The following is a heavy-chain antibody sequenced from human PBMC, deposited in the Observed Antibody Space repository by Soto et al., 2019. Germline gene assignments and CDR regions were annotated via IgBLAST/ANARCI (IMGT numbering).Heavy chain of an antibody. CDR2: ISPYSGNT. D-gene: IGHD3-16*01. J-gene: IGHJ6*02. CDR3: AMVDSYVTPTTPDV. CDR1: GYIFVNYG. V-gene: IGHV1-18*01. Sequence: QVQLVQSGDEVRKPGSSVKVSCKASGYIFVNYGIAWARQAPGQGLEWMGLISPYSGNTHYASKVQGRLTMTTDTSTSTAYMALGSRTSDDTALYYCAMVDSYVTPTTPDVWGQGTTVTVSS.